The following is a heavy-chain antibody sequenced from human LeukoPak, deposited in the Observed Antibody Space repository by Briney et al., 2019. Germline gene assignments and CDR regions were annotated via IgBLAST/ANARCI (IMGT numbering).Heavy chain of an antibody. CDR2: IHDNGDS. V-gene: IGHV4-59*08. CDR3: ARHSKTAFGERAFDY. D-gene: IGHD2-21*01. J-gene: IGHJ4*02. Sequence: SETLSLTCTVSGGSISGYFWSWIRQPAGKGLEWIGRIHDNGDSNHNPSLKSRATLSVDTSKNQFSLKLSSLTAADTAVYYCARHSKTAFGERAFDYWGQGALVTVSS. CDR1: GGSISGYF.